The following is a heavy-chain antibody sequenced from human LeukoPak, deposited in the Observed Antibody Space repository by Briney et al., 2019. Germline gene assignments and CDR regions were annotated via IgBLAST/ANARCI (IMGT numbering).Heavy chain of an antibody. J-gene: IGHJ6*04. V-gene: IGHV1-24*01. D-gene: IGHD2-15*01. CDR3: ATRENVVAASYYYYYGMDV. Sequence: ASVRVSCKVSGYTLTELSMHWVRQAPGKGREWTGGFDPEDGETTYAQKFQGRVTMTEDTSTDTAYMELSSLRSEDTAVYYCATRENVVAASYYYYYGMDVWGKGTTVTVSS. CDR1: GYTLTELS. CDR2: FDPEDGET.